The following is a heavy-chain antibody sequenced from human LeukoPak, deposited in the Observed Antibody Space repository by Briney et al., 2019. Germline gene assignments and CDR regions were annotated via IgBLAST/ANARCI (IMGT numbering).Heavy chain of an antibody. V-gene: IGHV3-66*01. J-gene: IGHJ4*02. CDR1: GFIVSSNY. D-gene: IGHD5-12*01. CDR2: FYASGGT. CDR3: AAKGNGYTGIYVFAH. Sequence: SGGSLRLSCEASGFIVSSNYMSWVRQAPGKGLEWVSVFYASGGTFYTDSVKGRFTISRDTSTNSLYLQMSSLRTEDTAVYFCAAKGNGYTGIYVFAHWGKGTLVTVSS.